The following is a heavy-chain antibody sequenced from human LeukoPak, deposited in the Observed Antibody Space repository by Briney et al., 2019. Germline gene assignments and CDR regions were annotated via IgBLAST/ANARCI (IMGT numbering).Heavy chain of an antibody. CDR3: ARAGLFADYGDYDRYYYMDV. CDR1: GYTFTGYY. V-gene: IGHV1-2*02. D-gene: IGHD4-17*01. J-gene: IGHJ6*03. CDR2: IDPNSGGT. Sequence: ASVKVSCKAFGYTFTGYYLHWVRQAPGQGLEWMGWIDPNSGGTNYAQTFQGRVTMTRDTSISTAYMELSRLRSDDTAVYYCARAGLFADYGDYDRYYYMDVWGKGTTVTISS.